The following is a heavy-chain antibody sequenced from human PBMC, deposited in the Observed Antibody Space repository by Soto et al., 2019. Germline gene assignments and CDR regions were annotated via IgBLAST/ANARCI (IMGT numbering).Heavy chain of an antibody. CDR2: IYYSGST. V-gene: IGHV4-59*01. CDR1: GGSISSNY. Sequence: ASETLSLTCTVSGGSISSNYWSWIRQPPGKGLEWIGYIYYSGSTNYNPSLKSRVTISVDTSKNQFSLKLTSVTAADTAVYYSAWDPLLLRAFDNWCPGTMVTVSS. J-gene: IGHJ3*02. D-gene: IGHD3-22*01. CDR3: AWDPLLLRAFDN.